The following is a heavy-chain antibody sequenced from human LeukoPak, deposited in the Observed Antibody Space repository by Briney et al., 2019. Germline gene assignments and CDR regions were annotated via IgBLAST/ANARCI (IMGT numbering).Heavy chain of an antibody. J-gene: IGHJ4*02. V-gene: IGHV3-23*01. CDR2: ISGSGGST. CDR3: AKGSYYDNSGHYYFDY. CDR1: GFTFSSYA. Sequence: GGSLRLSCAASGFTFSSYAMSWVRQAPGKGLEWVSAISGSGGSTYYADSVKGRFTISRDNSKNTLYLQMNSLRAEDTAVYYCAKGSYYDNSGHYYFDYWGQGTLVTVSS. D-gene: IGHD3-22*01.